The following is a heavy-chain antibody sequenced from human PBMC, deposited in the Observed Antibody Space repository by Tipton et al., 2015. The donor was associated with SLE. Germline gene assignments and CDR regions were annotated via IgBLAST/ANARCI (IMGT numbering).Heavy chain of an antibody. D-gene: IGHD7-27*01. Sequence: TLSLTCSVSGASISNYYWSWIRQSPGKGLEWIGYIYYSGHTDYNPSLKSRVTLSVDTSKNQFSRRLNSVTAADAAVYYCARDSLNWGTYYHGIDVWGKGTTVTVSS. J-gene: IGHJ6*04. V-gene: IGHV4-59*01. CDR1: GASISNYY. CDR3: ARDSLNWGTYYHGIDV. CDR2: IYYSGHT.